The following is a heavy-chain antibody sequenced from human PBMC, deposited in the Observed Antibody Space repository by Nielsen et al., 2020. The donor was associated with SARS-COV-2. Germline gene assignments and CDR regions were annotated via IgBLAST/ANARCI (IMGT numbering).Heavy chain of an antibody. V-gene: IGHV4-4*02. CDR2: IYHSGST. J-gene: IGHJ6*03. CDR1: GGSISSSNW. D-gene: IGHD2-15*01. Sequence: SETLSLTCAVSGGSISSSNWWSWVRQPPGKGLEWIGEIYHSGSTNYNPSLKSRVTISVDKSKNQFSLKLSSVTAADTAVYYCARDWWLPPRNCMDVWGKGTTVTVSS. CDR3: ARDWWLPPRNCMDV.